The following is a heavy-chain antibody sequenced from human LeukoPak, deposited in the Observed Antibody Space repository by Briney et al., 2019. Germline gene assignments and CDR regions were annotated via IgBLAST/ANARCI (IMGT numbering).Heavy chain of an antibody. V-gene: IGHV4-61*03. CDR2: IYYTGNT. CDR1: GDSVSSGSYY. J-gene: IGHJ4*02. CDR3: VRHPGGGPYFDY. D-gene: IGHD3-10*01. Sequence: SETLSLTCTVSGDSVSSGSYYWSWVRQPPGKGLEWIGYIYYTGNTNYNPSLKSRVTISVDTSKNHFSLKLNSVTAADTVVYFCVRHPGGGPYFDYWGQGTLVTVSS.